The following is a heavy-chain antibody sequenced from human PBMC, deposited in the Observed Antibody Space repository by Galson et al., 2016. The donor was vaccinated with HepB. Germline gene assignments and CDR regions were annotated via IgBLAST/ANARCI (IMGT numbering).Heavy chain of an antibody. J-gene: IGHJ4*02. V-gene: IGHV1-69*13. D-gene: IGHD3-3*01. Sequence: SVKVSCKASGGTFISYTISWVRQAPGQGLQWMGEIVPLFNTPNYAPTFQGRVTITADESSSTAYMELGSLRSEDTAVYFCASNHWSGHRPQPYSFDNWGQGTLVTVSS. CDR2: IVPLFNTP. CDR1: GGTFISYT. CDR3: ASNHWSGHRPQPYSFDN.